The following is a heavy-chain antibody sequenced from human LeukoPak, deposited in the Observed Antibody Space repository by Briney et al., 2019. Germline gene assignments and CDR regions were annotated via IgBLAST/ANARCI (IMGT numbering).Heavy chain of an antibody. D-gene: IGHD4-17*01. Sequence: PSETLSLTCTVSGGSVSSGSYYWSWIRQPPGKGLEWIGSIYYSGSTYYNPSLKSRVTISVDTSKNQFSLRLSSVTAADTAVFYCARLEADDYGDRGPPGTPNAQSNWGQGTLVPVSS. J-gene: IGHJ4*02. CDR1: GGSVSSGSYY. CDR3: ARLEADDYGDRGPPGTPNAQSN. V-gene: IGHV4-39*01. CDR2: IYYSGST.